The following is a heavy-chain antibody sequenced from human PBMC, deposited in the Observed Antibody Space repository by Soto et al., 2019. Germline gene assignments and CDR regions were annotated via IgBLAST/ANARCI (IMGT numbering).Heavy chain of an antibody. Sequence: EVQLLESGGGLVQPGGSLRLSCVASGFTFSIYNMNWVRQAPGKGLEWVSVITGSGDYTNYADSVKGRFTISRDNSKNSLYLQMNSLRDDDTAVYFCARRITSSFDYWGQGTLVTVSS. J-gene: IGHJ4*02. CDR3: ARRITSSFDY. V-gene: IGHV3-23*01. CDR1: GFTFSIYN. CDR2: ITGSGDYT. D-gene: IGHD1-20*01.